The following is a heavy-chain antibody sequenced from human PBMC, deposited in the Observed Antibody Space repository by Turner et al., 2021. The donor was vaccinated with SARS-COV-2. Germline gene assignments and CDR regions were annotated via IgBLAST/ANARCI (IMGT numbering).Heavy chain of an antibody. CDR1: GGSICSSSYY. CDR2: IYNSGST. Sequence: QLQLQESGPGLVKPSETLSLTCTVSGGSICSSSYYWGWIRQPPGKGLEWIGNIYNSGSTYYNPSLKSRVTITVDTSKNQFYVKLSSVTAADTAVYYCAIAPNYYYGMDVWGQGTTVTVSS. V-gene: IGHV4-39*01. CDR3: AIAPNYYYGMDV. J-gene: IGHJ6*02.